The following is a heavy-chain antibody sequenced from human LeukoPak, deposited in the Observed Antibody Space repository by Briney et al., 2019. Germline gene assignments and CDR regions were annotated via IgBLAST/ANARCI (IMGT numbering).Heavy chain of an antibody. V-gene: IGHV4-4*07. J-gene: IGHJ4*02. CDR1: GGSISSYY. Sequence: SETLSLTCTVSGGSISSYYWSWIRQPAGNGLEWIGRIYTSGSTNYNPSLKSRVTMSVDTSKNQFSLKLSSVTAADTAVYYCARVDSSSYWASHFDYWGQGTLVTVSS. CDR3: ARVDSSSYWASHFDY. D-gene: IGHD6-6*01. CDR2: IYTSGST.